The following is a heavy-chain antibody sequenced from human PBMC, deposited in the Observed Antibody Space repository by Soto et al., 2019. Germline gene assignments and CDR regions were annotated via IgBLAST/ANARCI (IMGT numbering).Heavy chain of an antibody. CDR1: GGSFSGYY. CDR2: INHSGST. Sequence: SETLSLTCAVYGGSFSGYYWSWIRQPPGRGLEWIGEINHSGSTNYNPSLKSRVTISVDTSKNQFSLKLSSVTAADTAVYYCARGHPSYDFWSGYPAYFDYWGQGTLVTVSS. J-gene: IGHJ4*02. V-gene: IGHV4-34*01. D-gene: IGHD3-3*01. CDR3: ARGHPSYDFWSGYPAYFDY.